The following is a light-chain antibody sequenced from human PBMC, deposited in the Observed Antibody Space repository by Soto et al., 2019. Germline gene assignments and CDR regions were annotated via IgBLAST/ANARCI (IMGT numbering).Light chain of an antibody. CDR2: GAS. V-gene: IGKV3-20*01. CDR3: QQYGSSPLYT. CDR1: QSVSSSY. J-gene: IGKJ2*01. Sequence: EIVLTQSPGTLSLSPGERATLSCRASQSVSSSYLAWYQQKPGQAPRLLIYGASSRATGISDRFSGSGSGTDFTLTISRLEPEDFAVYYCQQYGSSPLYTFGQGTKLAIK.